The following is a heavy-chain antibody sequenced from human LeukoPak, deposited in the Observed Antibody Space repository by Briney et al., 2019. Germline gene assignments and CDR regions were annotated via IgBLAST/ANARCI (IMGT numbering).Heavy chain of an antibody. V-gene: IGHV3-11*01. CDR2: ISSSGSTI. CDR3: AXXGXDSFSXXPRGXQQLARDAFDI. D-gene: IGHD6-13*01. J-gene: IGHJ3*02. CDR1: GFTFSDYY. Sequence: GGSLRLSCAASGFTFSDYYMSWIRQAPGKGLEWVSYISSSGSTIYYADSVKGRFPISRDNPKNSLYLQMNSLRAEDTAVYYCAXXGXDSFSXXPRGXQQLARDAFDIWGQGTMVTVSS.